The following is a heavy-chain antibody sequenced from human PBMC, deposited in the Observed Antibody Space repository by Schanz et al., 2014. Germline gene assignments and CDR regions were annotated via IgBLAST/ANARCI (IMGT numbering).Heavy chain of an antibody. CDR3: ARPRFDYGEVDY. Sequence: QVQLVESGGGVVQFGRSLRLSCVASGFTFSSYGMHWVRQAPGKGLEWVAVIWSDGSTKYYADSVKGRFTISRDNAKNSLYLQMNSLRAEDTAVYYCARPRFDYGEVDYWGQGTLGTVSS. CDR1: GFTFSSYG. D-gene: IGHD4-17*01. J-gene: IGHJ4*02. CDR2: IWSDGSTK. V-gene: IGHV3-33*03.